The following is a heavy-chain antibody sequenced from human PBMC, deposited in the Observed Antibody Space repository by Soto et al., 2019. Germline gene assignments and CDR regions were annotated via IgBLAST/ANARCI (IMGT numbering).Heavy chain of an antibody. D-gene: IGHD1-1*01. Sequence: GESLKISCKGSGYRFTNSWITWVRQMPGKGLEWMGRVDPSDSYTNYSPSFQGHVTISVDKSISTAYLQWSSLKASDTAIYYCARLGYGYYFDYWGQGTLVTVSS. CDR1: GYRFTNSW. CDR3: ARLGYGYYFDY. CDR2: VDPSDSYT. J-gene: IGHJ4*02. V-gene: IGHV5-10-1*01.